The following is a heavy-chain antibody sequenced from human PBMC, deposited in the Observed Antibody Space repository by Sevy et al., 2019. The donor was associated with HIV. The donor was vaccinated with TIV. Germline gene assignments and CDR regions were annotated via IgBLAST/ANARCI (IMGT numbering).Heavy chain of an antibody. CDR1: GYTFNSFY. CDR2: INPYSGGT. V-gene: IGHV1-2*02. J-gene: IGHJ4*02. D-gene: IGHD2-21*02. Sequence: ASVKVSCKASGYTFNSFYIHWVRQAPGQGLEWMGLINPYSGGTHYAQKFQGRVTLTRDTSISVAYMDLTSLRSNDTAVYYCVRDRFYGGDSVTFAGDFWGQGTLVTVSS. CDR3: VRDRFYGGDSVTFAGDF.